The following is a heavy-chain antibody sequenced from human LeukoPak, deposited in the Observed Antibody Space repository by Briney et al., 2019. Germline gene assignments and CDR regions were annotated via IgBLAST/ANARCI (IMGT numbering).Heavy chain of an antibody. CDR1: GGSISSGGYY. CDR2: IYHSGST. CDR3: ARDGPGLGDDSSGYHFDY. D-gene: IGHD3-22*01. J-gene: IGHJ4*02. V-gene: IGHV4-30-2*01. Sequence: SETLSLTCTVSGGSISSGGYYWSWIRQPPGKGLEWIGYIYHSGSTYYNPSLKSRVTISVDRSKNQFSLKLSSVTAADTAVYYCARDGPGLGDDSSGYHFDYWGQGTLVTVSS.